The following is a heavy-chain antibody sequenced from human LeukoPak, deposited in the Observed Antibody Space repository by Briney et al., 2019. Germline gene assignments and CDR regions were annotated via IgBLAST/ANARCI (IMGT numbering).Heavy chain of an antibody. D-gene: IGHD3-22*01. V-gene: IGHV3-23*01. CDR2: ISAGADIT. CDR3: AKDSFWYDSSGHSKPNTFDY. CDR1: GSSFSTYA. Sequence: PGGSLRLSCAASGSSFSTYAMSWVRQTPGKGLEWVSAISAGADITYYADSVRGRFTISRDNAKNTLYLQMNSLTPEDTAVYYCAKDSFWYDSSGHSKPNTFDYWGQGTLVTVSS. J-gene: IGHJ4*02.